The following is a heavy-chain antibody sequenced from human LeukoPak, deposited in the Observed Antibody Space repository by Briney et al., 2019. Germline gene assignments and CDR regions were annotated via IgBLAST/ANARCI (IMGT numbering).Heavy chain of an antibody. Sequence: PSETLSLTCAVYGGSFSGYYWSWIRQPPGKGLEWIGKINHSGSTNYNPSLKSRVTISVDTSKNQFSLKLSSVTAADTAVYYCARPLRFTMIVVDDRGRYAFDIWGQGTMVTVSS. V-gene: IGHV4-34*01. CDR3: ARPLRFTMIVVDDRGRYAFDI. CDR1: GGSFSGYY. D-gene: IGHD3-22*01. J-gene: IGHJ3*02. CDR2: INHSGST.